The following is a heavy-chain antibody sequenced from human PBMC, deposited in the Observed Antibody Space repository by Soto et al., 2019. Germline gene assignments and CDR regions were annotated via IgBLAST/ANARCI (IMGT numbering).Heavy chain of an antibody. Sequence: QVQLQQWGAGLLKPSETLSLSCAVYGAPFRSRSFSGYYWSWIRQPTGKGLEWIGEITDSGSTNYNPSIKSRVTISADTSKNQFFLKVNSVIAADTAVYYCARDRVEETTFVNYYNGMDGWGQGTTVTVSS. CDR3: ARDRVEETTFVNYYNGMDG. D-gene: IGHD3-16*01. J-gene: IGHJ6*02. CDR2: ITDSGST. V-gene: IGHV4-34*01. CDR1: GAPFRSRSFSGYY.